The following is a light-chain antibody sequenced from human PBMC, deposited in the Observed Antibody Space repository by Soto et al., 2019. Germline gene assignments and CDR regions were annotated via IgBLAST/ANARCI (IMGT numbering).Light chain of an antibody. CDR3: QQSYSTRRT. CDR1: QNISSY. J-gene: IGKJ1*01. CDR2: GAS. Sequence: DIQMTQSPSSLSASVGDRVTITCRASQNISSYLNWYQQKPGKAPKLLIYGASSLQSGVPSRFTGSGSGTDFTLTISSLQPEDFATYYCQQSYSTRRTFGQGTKVEIK. V-gene: IGKV1-39*01.